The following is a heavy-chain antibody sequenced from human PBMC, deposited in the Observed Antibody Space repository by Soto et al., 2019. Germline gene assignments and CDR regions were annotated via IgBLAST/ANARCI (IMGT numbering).Heavy chain of an antibody. CDR2: IYHSGST. Sequence: PSETLSLTCAVSGGSISSSNWWSWVRQPPGKGLEWIGEIYHSGSTNYNPSLKSRVTISVDKSKNQFSLKLSSVTAAVTAVYYCARDSGYYGSGSSYYYYGMDVWGQGTTVTVSS. D-gene: IGHD3-10*01. V-gene: IGHV4-4*02. CDR1: GGSISSSNW. J-gene: IGHJ6*02. CDR3: ARDSGYYGSGSSYYYYGMDV.